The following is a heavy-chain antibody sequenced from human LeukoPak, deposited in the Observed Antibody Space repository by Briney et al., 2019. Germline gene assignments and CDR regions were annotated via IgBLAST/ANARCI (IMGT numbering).Heavy chain of an antibody. CDR2: INPHTGCT. Sequence: GASVKVSCKASGYTFTGYYMHWVRQAPGQGLEWMGWINPHTGCTNYAQKFQGRVTMTRDASISTAYMELSRLRSDDTAVYYCARPYCGGGSCHDYFDYWGQGTLVTVSS. V-gene: IGHV1-2*02. J-gene: IGHJ4*02. CDR3: ARPYCGGGSCHDYFDY. CDR1: GYTFTGYY. D-gene: IGHD2-15*01.